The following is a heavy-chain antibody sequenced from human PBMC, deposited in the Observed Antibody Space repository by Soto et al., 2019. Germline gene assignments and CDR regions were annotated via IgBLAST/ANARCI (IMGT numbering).Heavy chain of an antibody. Sequence: PGGSLILSCAASGFTLSGYAMDWVRQAPGKGLENVSGISSKGVGTYYAKTVQGRFTSSRDNSKNTVYLQMVSLIPEDMAVYYCARRARPDFYYMDGWGKGTTVTVSS. CDR3: ARRARPDFYYMDG. CDR1: GFTLSGYA. CDR2: ISSKGVGT. V-gene: IGHV3-64*01. J-gene: IGHJ6*03. D-gene: IGHD6-6*01.